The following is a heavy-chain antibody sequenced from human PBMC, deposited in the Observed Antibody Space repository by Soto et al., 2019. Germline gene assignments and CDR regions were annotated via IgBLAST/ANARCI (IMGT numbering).Heavy chain of an antibody. CDR1: GFTFSSYA. V-gene: IGHV3-23*01. J-gene: IGHJ6*02. CDR2: ISGSGGST. CDR3: AKDSTPTRIVATIFLLSLPGPQKHGMDV. Sequence: HPGGSLRLSCAASGFTFSSYAMSWVRQAPGKGLEWVSAISGSGGSTYYADSVKGRFTISRDNSKNTLYLQMNSLRAEDTAVYYCAKDSTPTRIVATIFLLSLPGPQKHGMDVWGPGTTVTVFS. D-gene: IGHD5-12*01.